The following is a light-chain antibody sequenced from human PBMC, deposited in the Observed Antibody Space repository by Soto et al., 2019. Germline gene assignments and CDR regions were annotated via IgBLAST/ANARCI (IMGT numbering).Light chain of an antibody. CDR2: GAS. J-gene: IGKJ5*01. CDR3: QHYGRSPIT. Sequence: EIVMTQSPATLSVSPGERAAPSCRASQSVSSNLAWYQQKPGQAPRLLIYGASSRATGIPDRFSGSGSGTDFTLTISSLQTEDFALYYCQHYGRSPITFGQGTRLE. CDR1: QSVSSN. V-gene: IGKV3D-15*01.